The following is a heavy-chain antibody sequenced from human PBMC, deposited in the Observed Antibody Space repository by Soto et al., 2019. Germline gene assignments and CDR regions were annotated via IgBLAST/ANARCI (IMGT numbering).Heavy chain of an antibody. V-gene: IGHV1-18*01. D-gene: IGHD1-1*01. J-gene: IGHJ4*02. CDR3: ARGRYGDY. Sequence: QVHLVQSGAEVKKPGASVKVSCKASGYTFTSYGITWVRQAPGQGLEWMGWISAHNGNTDYAQKLQGRVIVTRDNSTSTAYMELRSLISDDTAGDYCARGRYGDYWGQGALVTVSS. CDR1: GYTFTSYG. CDR2: ISAHNGNT.